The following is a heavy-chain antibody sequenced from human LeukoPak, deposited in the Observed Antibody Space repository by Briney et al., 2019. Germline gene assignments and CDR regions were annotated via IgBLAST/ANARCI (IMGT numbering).Heavy chain of an antibody. CDR2: IYYSGST. D-gene: IGHD6-13*01. CDR1: GGSFSGYY. CDR3: ARELRGYSSSWYRVPHFDY. Sequence: SETLSLTCAVYGGSFSGYYWSWIRQPPGKGLEWIGSIYYSGSTYYNPSLKSRVTISVDTSKNQFSLKLSSVTAADTAVYYCARELRGYSSSWYRVPHFDYWGQGTLVTVSS. V-gene: IGHV4-34*01. J-gene: IGHJ4*02.